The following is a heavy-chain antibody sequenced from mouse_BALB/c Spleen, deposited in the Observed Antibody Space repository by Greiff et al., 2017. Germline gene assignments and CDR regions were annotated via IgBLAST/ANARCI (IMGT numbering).Heavy chain of an antibody. J-gene: IGHJ4*01. CDR1: GFTFTDYY. Sequence: EVMLVESGGGLVQPGGSLRLSCATSGFTFTDYYMSWVRQPPGKALEWLGFIRNKANGYTTEYSASVKGRFTISRDNSQSILYLQMNTLRAEDSATYYCAREEYGNYDAMDYWGQGTSVTVSS. CDR3: AREEYGNYDAMDY. D-gene: IGHD2-10*02. CDR2: IRNKANGYTT. V-gene: IGHV7-3*02.